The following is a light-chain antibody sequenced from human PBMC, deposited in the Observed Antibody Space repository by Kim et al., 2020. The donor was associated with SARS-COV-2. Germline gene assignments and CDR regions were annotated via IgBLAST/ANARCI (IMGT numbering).Light chain of an antibody. Sequence: QSALTQPASVSGSPGQSITISCTGTSCDVGGYDFVSWYQQHPGKAPQLIIYDVTDRPSGISNRFSGSKSANTASLIISGLQAEDEADYYCSSNTSSNTVLFGGGTQLTVL. CDR2: DVT. J-gene: IGLJ2*01. V-gene: IGLV2-14*03. CDR3: SSNTSSNTVL. CDR1: SCDVGGYDF.